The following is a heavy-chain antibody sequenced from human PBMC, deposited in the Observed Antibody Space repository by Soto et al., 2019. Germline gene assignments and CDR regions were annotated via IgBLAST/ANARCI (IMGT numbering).Heavy chain of an antibody. CDR2: INAGNGNT. CDR3: ARDKGEWLVYYYYYGMDV. J-gene: IGHJ6*02. D-gene: IGHD6-19*01. V-gene: IGHV1-3*01. Sequence: ASVKVSCKASGYPFTSYAMHWVRQAPGQRLEWMGWINAGNGNTKYSQKFQGRVTITRDTSASTAYMELSSLRSEDTAVYYCARDKGEWLVYYYYYGMDVWGQGTTVTVSS. CDR1: GYPFTSYA.